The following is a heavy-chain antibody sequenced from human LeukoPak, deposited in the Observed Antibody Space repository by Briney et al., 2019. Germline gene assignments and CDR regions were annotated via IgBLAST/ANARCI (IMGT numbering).Heavy chain of an antibody. CDR3: TTNRALYSSGWESNDY. J-gene: IGHJ4*02. CDR2: IKSKTDGGTT. Sequence: GGSLRLSCAASGFTFSNAWMSWVRQAPGKGREGVGRIKSKTDGGTTDYAAPVKGRFTISRDDSKNTLYLQMNSLKTEDTAVYYCTTNRALYSSGWESNDYWGQGTLVTVSS. CDR1: GFTFSNAW. D-gene: IGHD6-19*01. V-gene: IGHV3-15*01.